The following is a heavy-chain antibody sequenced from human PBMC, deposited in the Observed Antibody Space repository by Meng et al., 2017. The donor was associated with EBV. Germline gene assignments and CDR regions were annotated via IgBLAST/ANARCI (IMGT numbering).Heavy chain of an antibody. CDR1: GGTFSSYA. CDR3: AREGDGYNYPDY. D-gene: IGHD5-24*01. Sequence: QVQLVQSGDEVKKPGSSVTASCKASGGTFSSYAISWVRQAPGQGLEWMGGIIPIFGTANYAQKFQGRVTITADESTSTAYMELSSLRSEDTAVYYCAREGDGYNYPDYWGQGTLVTVSS. V-gene: IGHV1-69*01. J-gene: IGHJ4*02. CDR2: IIPIFGTA.